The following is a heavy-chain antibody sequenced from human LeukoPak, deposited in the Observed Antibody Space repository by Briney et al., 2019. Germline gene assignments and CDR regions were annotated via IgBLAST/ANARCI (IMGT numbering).Heavy chain of an antibody. J-gene: IGHJ4*02. D-gene: IGHD1-7*01. Sequence: GGSLRLSCAASGLTFSRYNMNWVRQAPGKALEGVSSIGTSSNNIYYTDSVKGRFTISRDNAKNSLYLQVDSLRVEDTAVYFCASGTVGNYALDYWGQGTLVTVSS. CDR3: ASGTVGNYALDY. CDR1: GLTFSRYN. CDR2: IGTSSNNI. V-gene: IGHV3-21*01.